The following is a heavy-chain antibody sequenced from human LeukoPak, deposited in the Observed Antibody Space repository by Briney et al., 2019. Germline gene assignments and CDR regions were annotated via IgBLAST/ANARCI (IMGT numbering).Heavy chain of an antibody. J-gene: IGHJ4*02. V-gene: IGHV4-59*08. CDR2: IRDSGSS. Sequence: SETLSLTCTVSGGSISGYYWSWIRQPPGKGLEWIGYIRDSGSSSFNPSLQSRVTMSVDTSKNQFSLKLRTVTAADTAVYYCARRGPPWWDYWGQGTLVTVSS. CDR3: ARRGPPWWDY. D-gene: IGHD2-15*01. CDR1: GGSISGYY.